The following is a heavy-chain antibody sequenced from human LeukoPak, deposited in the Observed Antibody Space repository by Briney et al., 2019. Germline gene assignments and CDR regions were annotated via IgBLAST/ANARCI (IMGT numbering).Heavy chain of an antibody. D-gene: IGHD4-17*01. J-gene: IGHJ4*02. CDR3: ARLNFGDDY. CDR1: GFTASSNY. Sequence: GGSLRLSCAASGFTASSNYINWVRQAPGKGLEWVSLIYGSTSADYADSVKGRFTISRDTSMNTVYLQMNSLRAEDTAVYYCARLNFGDDYWGQGTLVTVSS. V-gene: IGHV3-66*01. CDR2: IYGSTSA.